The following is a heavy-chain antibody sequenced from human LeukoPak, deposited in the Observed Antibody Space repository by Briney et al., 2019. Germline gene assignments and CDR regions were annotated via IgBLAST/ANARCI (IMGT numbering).Heavy chain of an antibody. CDR1: GDSVSSNSAA. J-gene: IGHJ3*02. CDR2: TYYRSKWYN. Sequence: SQTLSLTCAISGDSVSSNSAAWNWIRQSPSRGLEWLGRTYYRSKWYNDYAVSVKSRITINPDTSKNQFSLQLNSVTPEDTAVYYCARDQPQVTISGVVISTGRAFDIWGQGTMVTVSS. CDR3: ARDQPQVTISGVVISTGRAFDI. V-gene: IGHV6-1*01. D-gene: IGHD3-3*01.